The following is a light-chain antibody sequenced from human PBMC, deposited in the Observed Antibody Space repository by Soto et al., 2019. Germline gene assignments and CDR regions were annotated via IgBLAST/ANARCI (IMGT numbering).Light chain of an antibody. V-gene: IGLV2-14*01. CDR3: SSYTSSSTLRV. CDR1: SSDVGGYNY. Sequence: QSALTQPASVSGSPGQSITISCTGTSSDVGGYNYVSWYQQHPGKAPKLMIYDVSNRPSGVSNRFSGSKSGNTASLTISGLQAEDEADYYCSSYTSSSTLRVFGGGTKLPLL. J-gene: IGLJ2*01. CDR2: DVS.